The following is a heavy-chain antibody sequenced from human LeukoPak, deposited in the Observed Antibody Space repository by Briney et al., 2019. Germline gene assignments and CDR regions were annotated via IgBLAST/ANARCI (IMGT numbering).Heavy chain of an antibody. CDR2: IYYSGST. J-gene: IGHJ4*02. V-gene: IGHV4-59*01. Sequence: SETLSLTCTVSGGSISSYYWSWIRQPPGKGLEWIGYIYYSGSTNYNPSLKSRVTISVDTSKNQFSLKLSSVTAADTAVYYCARARGLSLPSRDGYNDYWGQGTLVTVSS. CDR3: ARARGLSLPSRDGYNDY. CDR1: GGSISSYY. D-gene: IGHD5-12*01.